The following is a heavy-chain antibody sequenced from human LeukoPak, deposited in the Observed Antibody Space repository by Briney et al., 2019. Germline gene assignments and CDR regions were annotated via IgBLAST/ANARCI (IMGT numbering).Heavy chain of an antibody. V-gene: IGHV3-53*01. CDR3: ARESYCSGGSCSSLDR. D-gene: IGHD2-15*01. CDR1: GLTVSSNY. J-gene: IGHJ5*02. Sequence: GGSLRLSCAASGLTVSSNYMSWVRQAPGKGLEWVSVIYSGGSTYYADSVKGRFTISRDNSKNTLYLQMNSLRAEDTAVYYCARESYCSGGSCSSLDRWGQGTLVTVSS. CDR2: IYSGGST.